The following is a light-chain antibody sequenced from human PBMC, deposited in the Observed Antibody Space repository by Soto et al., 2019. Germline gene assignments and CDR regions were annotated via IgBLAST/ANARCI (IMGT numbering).Light chain of an antibody. CDR2: AAT. J-gene: IGKJ1*01. CDR3: QQSYSIPWT. V-gene: IGKV1-39*01. CDR1: QSISSY. Sequence: DIQMTQSSSSLSASVRDRVTITCRASQSISSYLNWYQQKPGKAPKLLIYAATSLQSGVPSRFSGSGSGTDFTLTISSLQPEDFATYYCQQSYSIPWTFGQGTKVEIK.